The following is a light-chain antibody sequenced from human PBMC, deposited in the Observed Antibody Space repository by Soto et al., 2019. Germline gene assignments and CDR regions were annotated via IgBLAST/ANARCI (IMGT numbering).Light chain of an antibody. J-gene: IGKJ1*01. CDR2: GAS. CDR3: QHYGSSIQT. CDR1: QNIGSN. Sequence: EVVMTQSPATLSASPGERVILSCRASQNIGSNLAWYQQRPGQAPRLLMYGASTRATETPARFSGSGSATDFTLTISSLQSEDFAVYYCQHYGSSIQTFGQGTRVEIK. V-gene: IGKV3-15*01.